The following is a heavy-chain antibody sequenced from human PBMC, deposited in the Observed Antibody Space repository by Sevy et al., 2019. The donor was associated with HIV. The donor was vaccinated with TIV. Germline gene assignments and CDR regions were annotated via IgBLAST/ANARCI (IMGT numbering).Heavy chain of an antibody. D-gene: IGHD6-13*01. CDR3: ARERTYSSSSDYYYGMNV. J-gene: IGHJ6*02. V-gene: IGHV3-30-3*01. CDR1: GFTFSSYA. CDR2: ISYDGSNK. Sequence: GGSLRLSCAASGFTFSSYAMHWVRQAPGKGLEWVAVISYDGSNKYYADSVKGRFTISRDNSKNTLYLQMNSMRAEDTAVYYWARERTYSSSSDYYYGMNVWGQGTTVTVSS.